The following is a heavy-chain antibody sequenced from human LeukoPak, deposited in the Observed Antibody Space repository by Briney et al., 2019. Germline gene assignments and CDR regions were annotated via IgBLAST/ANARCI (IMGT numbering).Heavy chain of an antibody. Sequence: PGRSLRLSCAASGFTFSDYAVSWVRQAPGKGLEWVGLITTKPYGGATGLAASAKGRFTISRDDPKNIAYLEMNSLKSEDTAVYYCTRFDYRGYKRDYWGQGTLVTVSS. CDR2: ITTKPYGGAT. D-gene: IGHD4-17*01. J-gene: IGHJ4*02. CDR1: GFTFSDYA. CDR3: TRFDYRGYKRDY. V-gene: IGHV3-49*04.